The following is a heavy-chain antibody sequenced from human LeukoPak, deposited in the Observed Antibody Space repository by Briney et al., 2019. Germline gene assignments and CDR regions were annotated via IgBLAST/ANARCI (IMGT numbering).Heavy chain of an antibody. CDR2: IYYSGST. V-gene: IGHV4-59*08. D-gene: IGHD5-12*01. Sequence: SETLSLTCTVSGGSISSYYWSWIRQPPGKGLEWIGYIYYSGSTNYNPSLKSRVTISVDTSKNQFSLKLSSVTAADTAVYYCARAKNIVATITLDYWGQGTLVTVSS. CDR3: ARAKNIVATITLDY. J-gene: IGHJ4*02. CDR1: GGSISSYY.